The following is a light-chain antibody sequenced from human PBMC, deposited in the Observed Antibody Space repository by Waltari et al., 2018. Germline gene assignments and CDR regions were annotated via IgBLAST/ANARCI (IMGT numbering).Light chain of an antibody. J-gene: IGKJ1*01. CDR3: MQGTQWPWT. Sequence: EALLTQSPLSLPVTPGQPASISCRASQSLVFSDGNTYLNWFHQRPGQPPRRLIYKVSNRDSGVPDRFGGRGSGTHFTLNISRVESEDIGVYYCMQGTQWPWTFGQGTKVEIK. CDR2: KVS. V-gene: IGKV2-30*01. CDR1: QSLVFSDGNTY.